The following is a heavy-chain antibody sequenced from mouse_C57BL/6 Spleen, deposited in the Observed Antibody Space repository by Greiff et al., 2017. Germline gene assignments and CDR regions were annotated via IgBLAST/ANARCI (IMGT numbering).Heavy chain of an antibody. V-gene: IGHV5-9-1*02. J-gene: IGHJ4*01. CDR1: GFTFSSYA. D-gene: IGHD1-1*01. Sequence: EVKLEESGEGLVKPGGSLKLSCAASGFTFSSYAMSWVRQTPEKRLEWVAYISSGGDYIYYADTVKGRFTISRDNARNTLYLQMSSLKSEDTAMYYCTRGSYYGSSYAMDDWGQGTSVTVSS. CDR3: TRGSYYGSSYAMDD. CDR2: ISSGGDYI.